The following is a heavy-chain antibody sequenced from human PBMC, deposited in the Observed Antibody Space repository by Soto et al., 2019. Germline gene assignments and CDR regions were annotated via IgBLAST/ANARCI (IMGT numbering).Heavy chain of an antibody. CDR2: INAGNGNT. D-gene: IGHD5-18*01. Sequence: QVQLVQSGAEVKKPGASVKVSCKASGYTFTSYAMHWVRQAPGQRLEWMGWINAGNGNTKYSQKFQGRVTITRDTSASTAYMELSSLRSEDTAVYYCAREFGQLWLLVHLSWFDPWGQGTLVTVSS. J-gene: IGHJ5*02. CDR3: AREFGQLWLLVHLSWFDP. CDR1: GYTFTSYA. V-gene: IGHV1-3*01.